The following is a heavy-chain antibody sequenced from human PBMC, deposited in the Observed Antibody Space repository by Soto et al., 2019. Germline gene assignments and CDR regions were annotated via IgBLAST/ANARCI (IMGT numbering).Heavy chain of an antibody. D-gene: IGHD2-8*01. CDR2: ARNKANSYTT. J-gene: IGHJ4*02. Sequence: GGSLRLSCTASGFIFSDHFMDWVRQAPGKGLEWVGRARNKANSYTTACAASVTGRFTISRDDSKNSVYLQMNSMKVEATAAYFCARLMGTSFDLWGQGTLVTVSS. CDR3: ARLMGTSFDL. V-gene: IGHV3-72*01. CDR1: GFIFSDHF.